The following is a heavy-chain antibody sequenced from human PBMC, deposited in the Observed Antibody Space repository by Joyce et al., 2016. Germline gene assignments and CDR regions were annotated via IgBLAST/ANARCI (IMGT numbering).Heavy chain of an antibody. CDR1: GFPFSGHS. D-gene: IGHD1-14*01. V-gene: IGHV3-30*04. Sequence: QVKLVESGGGVVQPGRSLRPSCAASGFPFSGHSMHWVRQAPGKGLDWVAIISYDGKNTYYGDSMKGRFTISRDNSKNTVYLQVDSLRTEDTAVYYCARDGPKTTWDPGYYFDFWGQGTLVTVSS. CDR2: ISYDGKNT. CDR3: ARDGPKTTWDPGYYFDF. J-gene: IGHJ4*02.